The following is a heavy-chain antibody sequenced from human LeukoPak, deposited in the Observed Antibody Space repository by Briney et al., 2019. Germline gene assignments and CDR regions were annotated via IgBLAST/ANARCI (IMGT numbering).Heavy chain of an antibody. Sequence: SETLSLTCTVSGGSIGSYYWSWIRQPPGKGLEWIGYIYYSRSTNYNPSLKSRVTISVDTSKNQFSLKLSSVTAADTAVYYCARYRAAAGLNYFDYWGQGTLVTVSS. D-gene: IGHD6-13*01. CDR1: GGSIGSYY. V-gene: IGHV4-59*01. J-gene: IGHJ4*02. CDR2: IYYSRST. CDR3: ARYRAAAGLNYFDY.